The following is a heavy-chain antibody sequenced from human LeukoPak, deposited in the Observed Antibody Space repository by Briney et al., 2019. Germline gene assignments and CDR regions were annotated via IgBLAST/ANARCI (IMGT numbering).Heavy chain of an antibody. J-gene: IGHJ4*02. CDR1: GGSISSGGYY. V-gene: IGHV4-31*03. CDR2: IYYSGGT. D-gene: IGHD5-24*01. CDR3: ARAPPGGRMRWGYATYRYFDY. Sequence: SQTLSLTCTVSGGSISSGGYYWSWIRQHPGKGLEWIGYIYYSGGTYYNPSLKSRVTISVDTSKNQFSLKLSSVTAADTAVYYCARAPPGGRMRWGYATYRYFDYWGQGTLVTVSS.